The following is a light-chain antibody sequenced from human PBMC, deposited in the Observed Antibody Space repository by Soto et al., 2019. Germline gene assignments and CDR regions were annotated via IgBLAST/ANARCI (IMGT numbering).Light chain of an antibody. CDR3: SSYTTSTSFIL. Sequence: QSVLTQPASVSGSPGQSITISCTGTSSDIGNYDFVSWYQQVPGTAPKAMIYEVSSRPSGVSNRFSGSKSGNTASLTISGFQAEDEAYYYCSSYTTSTSFILFGGGTKVTVL. CDR1: SSDIGNYDF. J-gene: IGLJ2*01. V-gene: IGLV2-14*01. CDR2: EVS.